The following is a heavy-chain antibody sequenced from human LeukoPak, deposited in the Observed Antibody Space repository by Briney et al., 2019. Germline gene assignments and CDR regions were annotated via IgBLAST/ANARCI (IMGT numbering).Heavy chain of an antibody. Sequence: GESLRLSCAASGFTFNTYAMSWVRQAPGKGLEWVSGISGSGSTTYYADSVKGRFTVSRDNSKNMLYLQMSSLRAEDTAVDYCAKDRDCTSSCCYFDYWGQGTLVTVSS. D-gene: IGHD2-2*01. CDR2: ISGSGSTT. J-gene: IGHJ4*02. V-gene: IGHV3-23*01. CDR3: AKDRDCTSSCCYFDY. CDR1: GFTFNTYA.